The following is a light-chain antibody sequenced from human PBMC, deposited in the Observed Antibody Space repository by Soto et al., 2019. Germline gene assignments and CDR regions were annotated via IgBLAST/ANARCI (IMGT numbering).Light chain of an antibody. Sequence: QSVMTQPPSVSAAPGQKVTISCSGSSSNIGGNSVSWYQQLPGTAPKLLIYDDNKRPSGIPDRFSGSKSGTSASLAISGLRSEDEADYYCAAWDDRLSVAFGGGTKLTVL. V-gene: IGLV1-51*01. CDR1: SSNIGGNS. CDR3: AAWDDRLSVA. J-gene: IGLJ2*01. CDR2: DDN.